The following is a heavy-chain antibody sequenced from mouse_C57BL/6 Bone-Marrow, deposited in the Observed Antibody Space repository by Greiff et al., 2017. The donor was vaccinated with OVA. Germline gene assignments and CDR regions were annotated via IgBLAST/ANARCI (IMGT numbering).Heavy chain of an antibody. Sequence: VQLQQSGAELAKPGASVKLSCKASGYTFTSYWMHWVKQRPGQGLEWIGYINPSSGYTKYTQKLKDKATLTADKYSSTSYKQLSRLTYEDSAVYYGASSHYYFGYWGRGTTLTVSS. J-gene: IGHJ2*01. V-gene: IGHV1-7*01. CDR3: ASSHYYFGY. CDR2: INPSSGYT. CDR1: GYTFTSYW.